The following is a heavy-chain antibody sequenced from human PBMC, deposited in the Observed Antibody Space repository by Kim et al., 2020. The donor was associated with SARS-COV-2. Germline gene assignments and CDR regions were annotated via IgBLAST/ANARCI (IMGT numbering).Heavy chain of an antibody. J-gene: IGHJ4*02. D-gene: IGHD3-10*01. Sequence: SETLSLTCTVSGGSISSYYWSWIRQPPGKGLEWIGYIYYSGSTNYNPSLKSRVTISVDTSKNQFSLKLSSVTAADTAVYYCARDGGFRGSGRQYYFDYWGQGTLVTVSS. V-gene: IGHV4-59*01. CDR2: IYYSGST. CDR1: GGSISSYY. CDR3: ARDGGFRGSGRQYYFDY.